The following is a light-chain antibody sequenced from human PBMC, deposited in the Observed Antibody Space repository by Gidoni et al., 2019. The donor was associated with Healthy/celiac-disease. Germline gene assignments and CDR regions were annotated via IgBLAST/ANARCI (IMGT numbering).Light chain of an antibody. V-gene: IGKV1-8*01. Sequence: AIRMTQSPSSFSASTGDRVTITCRARQGISSYLAWYQQKPGNAPKLLIYAASTLQSGVPSRFSGSGSGTDFTLTISCLQSEDFATYYCQHYYSYPLTFGQGTKVEIK. CDR1: QGISSY. J-gene: IGKJ1*01. CDR3: QHYYSYPLT. CDR2: AAS.